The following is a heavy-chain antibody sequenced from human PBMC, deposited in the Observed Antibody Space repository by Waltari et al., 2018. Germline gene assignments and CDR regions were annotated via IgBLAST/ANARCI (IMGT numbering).Heavy chain of an antibody. J-gene: IGHJ5*01. D-gene: IGHD3-9*01. Sequence: QVQLQESGPGLVKPSETLSLPCAVSGGSFRSHSWGWIRQSPGKGLEWIGSIYATTGSAENNAFLEGRASRSTDTAKNQFSLTLHSVTVADTAVYYCVRHALGYFTPDHIDFWGQGALVIVSS. V-gene: IGHV4-59*08. CDR2: IYATTGSA. CDR3: VRHALGYFTPDHIDF. CDR1: GGSFRSHS.